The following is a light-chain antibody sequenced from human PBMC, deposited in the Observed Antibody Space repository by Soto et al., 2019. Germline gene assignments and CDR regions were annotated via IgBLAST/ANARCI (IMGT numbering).Light chain of an antibody. CDR2: DAS. CDR3: QQRSDSIT. Sequence: EIVLTQSPDTLSLSPGERATLSCWASHSVTSHVAWFQQRPSQTTRLLIYDASTRAPGIPARFSGRGSGADFTLTISSLEPEDFAVYYCQQRSDSITFGQGTRLEIK. CDR1: HSVTSH. V-gene: IGKV3-11*01. J-gene: IGKJ5*01.